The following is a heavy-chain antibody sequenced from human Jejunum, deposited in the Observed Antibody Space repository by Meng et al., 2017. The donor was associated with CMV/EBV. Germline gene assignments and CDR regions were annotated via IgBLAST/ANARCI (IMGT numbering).Heavy chain of an antibody. D-gene: IGHD6-19*01. CDR2: IRAYNGNT. CDR3: TRASVADTAFDY. CDR1: GDTFISYG. Sequence: CEASGDTFISYGIGWVRQAPGQGLEWMGWIRAYNGNTNYAQKFQGRVTMTTDTSTSTAYMELRSLRSDDTAVYYCTRASVADTAFDYWGQGTLVTVSS. V-gene: IGHV1-18*01. J-gene: IGHJ4*02.